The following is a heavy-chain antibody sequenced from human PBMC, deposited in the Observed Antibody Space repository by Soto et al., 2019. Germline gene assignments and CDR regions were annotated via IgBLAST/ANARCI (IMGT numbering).Heavy chain of an antibody. CDR1: GGSISSGGYY. D-gene: IGHD5-12*01. Sequence: PSETLSLTCTVSGGSISSGGYYWSWIRQHPGKGLEWIGYIYYSGSTYYNPSLKSRVTISVDTSKNQFSLKLSSVTAADTAVYYCARGHRGYSGYDYGWFDPWGQGTLVTVSS. CDR3: ARGHRGYSGYDYGWFDP. V-gene: IGHV4-31*02. CDR2: IYYSGST. J-gene: IGHJ5*02.